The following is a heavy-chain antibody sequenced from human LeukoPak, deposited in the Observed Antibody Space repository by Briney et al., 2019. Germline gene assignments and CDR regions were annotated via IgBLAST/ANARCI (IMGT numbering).Heavy chain of an antibody. Sequence: PSETLSLTCTVSDGSISSYYWNWIRQPAGKGLEWIGRIYTTGSANYNPSLKSRVTISVDTSKNQFSLKLSSVTAADTAVYYCARSSGSYRLDYWGQGSLVTVSS. D-gene: IGHD1-26*01. CDR2: IYTTGSA. CDR3: ARSSGSYRLDY. CDR1: DGSISSYY. V-gene: IGHV4-4*07. J-gene: IGHJ4*02.